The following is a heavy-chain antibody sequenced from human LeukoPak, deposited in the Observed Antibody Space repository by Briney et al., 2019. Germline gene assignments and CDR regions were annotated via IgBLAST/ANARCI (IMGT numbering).Heavy chain of an antibody. CDR3: ARERAYDYVWGRYRLFDY. V-gene: IGHV4-4*07. Sequence: SSETLSLTCTVSGGSISSYYWSWIRQPAGKGLEWIGRIYTSGSTNYNPSLKSRVTMSVDTSKNQFSLKLSSVTAADTAVYYCARERAYDYVWGRYRLFDYWGQGTLVTVSS. J-gene: IGHJ4*02. CDR2: IYTSGST. CDR1: GGSISSYY. D-gene: IGHD3-16*02.